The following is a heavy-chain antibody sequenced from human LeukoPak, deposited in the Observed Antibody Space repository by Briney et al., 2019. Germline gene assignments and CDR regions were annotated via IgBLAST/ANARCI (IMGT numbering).Heavy chain of an antibody. Sequence: GASVKVSCKASGYTLTELSMHWVRQAPGKGLEWMGGFDPEDGETIYARKFQGRVTITRATSATTAYMELSSLRSEDTAVYYCARGGKAVAELDYWGQGTLVTVSS. V-gene: IGHV1-24*01. J-gene: IGHJ4*02. D-gene: IGHD6-19*01. CDR1: GYTLTELS. CDR2: FDPEDGET. CDR3: ARGGKAVAELDY.